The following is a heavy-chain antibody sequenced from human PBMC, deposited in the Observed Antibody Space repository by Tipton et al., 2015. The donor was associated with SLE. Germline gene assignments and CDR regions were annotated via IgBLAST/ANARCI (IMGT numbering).Heavy chain of an antibody. CDR2: IYHSGNT. V-gene: IGHV4-4*08. CDR3: ARDTLGGLDY. J-gene: IGHJ4*02. CDR1: GGSISNYS. Sequence: TLSLTCTVSGGSISNYSWSWIRQPPGKGLEWIGSIYHSGNTYSNPSLKSRVTISVDTSKNQFSLKMSSVTAADTAVYYCARDTLGGLDYWGQGTLVTASS. D-gene: IGHD7-27*01.